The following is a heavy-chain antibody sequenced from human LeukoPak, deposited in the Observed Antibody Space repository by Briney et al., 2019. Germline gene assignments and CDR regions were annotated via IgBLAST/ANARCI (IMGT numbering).Heavy chain of an antibody. V-gene: IGHV3-48*04. CDR2: ISSNAGTI. D-gene: IGHD2-15*01. CDR1: GFTFSSYS. Sequence: GGSLRLSCAASGFTFSSYSMNWVRQTPGKGPEWVSYISSNAGTINYADSVKGRFTISRDNAKNSRYLEMNSLRVEDTAVYYCVRGNWVAPPGLFDPGGQRILLRVSS. J-gene: IGHJ5*02. CDR3: VRGNWVAPPGLFDP.